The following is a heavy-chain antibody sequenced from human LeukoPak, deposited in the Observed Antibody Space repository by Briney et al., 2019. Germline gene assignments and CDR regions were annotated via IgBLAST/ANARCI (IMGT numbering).Heavy chain of an antibody. CDR1: GFTFSSYG. CDR3: TGDVYQH. CDR2: ISFDGKTQ. D-gene: IGHD1-14*01. V-gene: IGHV3-30*03. J-gene: IGHJ1*01. Sequence: GGSLRLSCAASGFTFSSYGMHWVRQAPGKGLEWVAVISFDGKTQYYTDSVKGRFTISRDNSKNTLYLQMNSLRAEDTAVYYCTGDVYQHWGQGTLVTVSS.